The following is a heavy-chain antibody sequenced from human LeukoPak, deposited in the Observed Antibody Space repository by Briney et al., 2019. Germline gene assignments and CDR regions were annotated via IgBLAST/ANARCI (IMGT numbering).Heavy chain of an antibody. Sequence: SGPTLVNPTQTLTLSCTFSAFSLSTSGVEVGWIRQPPGKALEWLAPIYWDDDNHYSPSLKSRLTITKDTSKNQVVITLTNMDSVDTATYYCTRITVFGVVITFDYWGQGTMVTVSS. J-gene: IGHJ4*02. CDR2: IYWDDDN. CDR1: AFSLSTSGVE. CDR3: TRITVFGVVITFDY. D-gene: IGHD3-3*01. V-gene: IGHV2-5*02.